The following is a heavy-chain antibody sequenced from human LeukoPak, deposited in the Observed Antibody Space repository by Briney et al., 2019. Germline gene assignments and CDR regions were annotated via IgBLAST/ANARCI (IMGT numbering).Heavy chain of an antibody. D-gene: IGHD3-10*01. Sequence: PSETLSLTCTVSGGSIGSYYWSWIRQPPGKGLEWIGYIYYSGSTNYNPSLKSRVTISVDTSKNQFSLKLSSVTAADTAVYYCAGRGKGNYGSGSYLITYNWFDPWGQGTLVTVSS. J-gene: IGHJ5*02. CDR3: AGRGKGNYGSGSYLITYNWFDP. CDR2: IYYSGST. V-gene: IGHV4-59*12. CDR1: GGSIGSYY.